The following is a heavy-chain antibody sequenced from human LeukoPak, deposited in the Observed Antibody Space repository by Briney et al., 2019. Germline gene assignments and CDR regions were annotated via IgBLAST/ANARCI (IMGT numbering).Heavy chain of an antibody. CDR3: ARGGITRVRGGDMDV. D-gene: IGHD3-10*01. J-gene: IGHJ6*03. Sequence: SETLSLTCTVSGGSISSYYWSWIRQPPGKGLEWIGFIYYSGSTNYNPSLKSRVTISVDTSKNQFSLKLSSVTAADTAVYYCARGGITRVRGGDMDVWGKGTTITISS. CDR1: GGSISSYY. V-gene: IGHV4-59*01. CDR2: IYYSGST.